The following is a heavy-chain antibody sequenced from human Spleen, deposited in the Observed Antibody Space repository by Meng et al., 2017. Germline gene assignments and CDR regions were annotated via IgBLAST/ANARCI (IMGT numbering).Heavy chain of an antibody. CDR3: ARGGGSQDYFDY. J-gene: IGHJ4*02. CDR1: GYSITGSYN. D-gene: IGHD1-26*01. Sequence: SQTLSLTCAVSGYSITGSYNWGWIRQSPGKGLEWIGSIYQSGSTYYNPSLKSRVTMSTDTSKNQFSLKLTSVTAADTAVYYCARGGGSQDYFDYWGQGTLVTVSS. V-gene: IGHV4-38-2*01. CDR2: IYQSGST.